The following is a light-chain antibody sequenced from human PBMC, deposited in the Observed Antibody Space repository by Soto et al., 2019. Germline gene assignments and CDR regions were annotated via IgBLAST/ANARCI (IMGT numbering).Light chain of an antibody. CDR3: QCCESRGSGSGV. CDR2: VHN. CDR1: SSNIGAGYE. V-gene: IGLV1-40*01. J-gene: IGLJ3*02. Sequence: QSELTQPPSVSGAPGQSVTISCTGSSSNIGAGYEVHWYQQVPGTAPKLLVSVHNNRPSGVPDRFFGSKSGTSASLTIIGPQPEDEDEDYYQCCESRGSGSGVFGGGTKLTVL.